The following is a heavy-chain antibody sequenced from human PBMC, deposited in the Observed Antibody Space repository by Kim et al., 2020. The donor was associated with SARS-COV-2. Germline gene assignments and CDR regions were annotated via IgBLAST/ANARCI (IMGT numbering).Heavy chain of an antibody. CDR2: K. Sequence: KDYADSVTRQYTISRDNGKNTLYLQMNSLRPEDTAVYYCARDHDQSGATGYGGQGALVTVSS. V-gene: IGHV3-30*01. CDR3: ARDHDQSGATGY. D-gene: IGHD1-26*01. J-gene: IGHJ4*02.